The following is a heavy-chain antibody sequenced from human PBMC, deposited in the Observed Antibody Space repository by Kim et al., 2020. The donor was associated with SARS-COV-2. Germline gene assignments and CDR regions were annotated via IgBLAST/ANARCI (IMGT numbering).Heavy chain of an antibody. CDR3: ARGGNFGGIGLGLDF. D-gene: IGHD2-15*01. J-gene: IGHJ4*02. Sequence: NPSLKRRVTISVDKSKNPFSLNLNSVTAADTAVYYCARGGNFGGIGLGLDFWGQGTLVTVSS. V-gene: IGHV4-4*02.